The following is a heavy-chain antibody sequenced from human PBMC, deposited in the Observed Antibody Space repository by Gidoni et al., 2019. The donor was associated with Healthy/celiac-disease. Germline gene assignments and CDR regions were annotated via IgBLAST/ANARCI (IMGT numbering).Heavy chain of an antibody. CDR2: ISYDGSNK. Sequence: QVQLVESGGGVVQPGRSLRLSCAASGFPFSSYGMHWVRQAPGKGLEWVAVISYDGSNKYYADSVKGRFTISRDNSKNTLYLQMNSLRAEDTAVYYCAKDVVAAAADYYYYMDVWGKGTTVTVSS. J-gene: IGHJ6*03. CDR3: AKDVVAAAADYYYYMDV. CDR1: GFPFSSYG. D-gene: IGHD6-13*01. V-gene: IGHV3-30*18.